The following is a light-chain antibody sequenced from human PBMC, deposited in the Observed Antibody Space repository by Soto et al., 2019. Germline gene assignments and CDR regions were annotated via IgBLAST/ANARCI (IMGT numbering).Light chain of an antibody. CDR2: DDN. Sequence: QAVVTQPPSVSAAPGQKVTISCSGSSSNIGGNSVSWYQQLPGTAPKLLIYDDNKRPSGIPDRFSGSKSGTSATLGITGFQTGDEADYYCGSWDSSLSAYVFGTVTKLTVL. J-gene: IGLJ1*01. V-gene: IGLV1-51*01. CDR3: GSWDSSLSAYV. CDR1: SSNIGGNS.